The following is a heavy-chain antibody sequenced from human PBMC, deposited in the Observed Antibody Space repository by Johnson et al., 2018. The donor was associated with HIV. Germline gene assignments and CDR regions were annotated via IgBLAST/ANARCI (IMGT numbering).Heavy chain of an antibody. D-gene: IGHD5-18*01. J-gene: IGHJ3*02. V-gene: IGHV3-20*04. CDR3: AKRGRFGVYTGMVIDAFDI. CDR2: INWNGGST. CDR1: GFSFHDYA. Sequence: MQLVESGGGVVRPGGSLRLSCEGSGFSFHDYAMSWVRQPPGKGLEWVSRINWNGGSTGYTDSVKGRFTISRDNSNNTLYLQMNSLRAEDTAVYYCAKRGRFGVYTGMVIDAFDIWGQGTMVTVSS.